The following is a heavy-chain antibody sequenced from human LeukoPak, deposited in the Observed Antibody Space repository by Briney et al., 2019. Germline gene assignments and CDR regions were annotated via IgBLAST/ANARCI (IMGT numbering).Heavy chain of an antibody. CDR1: GGSFSGYY. CDR3: ARAKTYYDFWSGHLSAPDAFDI. CDR2: INHSGST. V-gene: IGHV4-34*01. J-gene: IGHJ3*02. D-gene: IGHD3-3*01. Sequence: SETLSLTCAVYGGSFSGYYWSWIRQPPGKGLEWIGEINHSGSTNYNPSLKSRVTISVGTSKNQFSLKLSSATAADTAVYYCARAKTYYDFWSGHLSAPDAFDIWGQGTMVTVSS.